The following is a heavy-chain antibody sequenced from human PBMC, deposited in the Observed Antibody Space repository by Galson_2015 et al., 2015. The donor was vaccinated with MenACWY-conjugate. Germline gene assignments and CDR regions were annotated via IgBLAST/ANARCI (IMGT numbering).Heavy chain of an antibody. CDR3: ARDGHSSTWNQYNWFDP. Sequence: SVKVSCKASGGTFSSYGISWVRQAPGQGLEWMGAIIPIFGAANYAQRFQGRVTMTADESTTTAYMELSSLRSEDTAVYYCARDGHSSTWNQYNWFDPRGQGTLVTVSS. J-gene: IGHJ5*02. D-gene: IGHD6-13*01. V-gene: IGHV1-69*13. CDR1: GGTFSSYG. CDR2: IIPIFGAA.